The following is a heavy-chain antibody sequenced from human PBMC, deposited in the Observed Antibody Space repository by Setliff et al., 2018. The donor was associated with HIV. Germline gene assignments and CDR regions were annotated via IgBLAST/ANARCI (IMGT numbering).Heavy chain of an antibody. CDR1: GYTFTSYY. V-gene: IGHV1-46*01. D-gene: IGHD3-3*01. CDR3: AREGDPFGAAAYNWFDP. Sequence: GASVKVSCKASGYTFTSYYIYWVRQAPGQGLEWMGIINPTGGKTNYAQKFQGGVTMTRDTSTSTVYMELSSLRSEDTAVYYCAREGDPFGAAAYNWFDPWGQGTRVTVSS. J-gene: IGHJ5*02. CDR2: INPTGGKT.